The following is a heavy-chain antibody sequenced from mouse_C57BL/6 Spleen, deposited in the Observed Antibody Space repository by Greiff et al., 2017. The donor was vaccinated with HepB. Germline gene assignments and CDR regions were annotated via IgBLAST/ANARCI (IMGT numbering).Heavy chain of an antibody. CDR3: ARRYYYGSKPCDY. D-gene: IGHD1-1*01. V-gene: IGHV1-80*01. J-gene: IGHJ2*01. CDR2: IDPGDGDT. Sequence: QVQLQQSGAELVKPGASVKISCKASGYAFSSYWMNWVKQRPGKGLEWIGQIDPGDGDTNYNGKFKGKATLTADKSSSTAYMQLSSLTSEDSAVYFCARRYYYGSKPCDYWGQGTTLTVSS. CDR1: GYAFSSYW.